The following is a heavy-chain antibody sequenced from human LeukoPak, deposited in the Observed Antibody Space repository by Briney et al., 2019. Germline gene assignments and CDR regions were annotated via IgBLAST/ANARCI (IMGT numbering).Heavy chain of an antibody. CDR1: GYSISSGYY. D-gene: IGHD3-22*01. V-gene: IGHV4-38-2*01. CDR3: ARRDSQDDWFDP. Sequence: KPSETLSLTCAVSGYSISSGYYWGWIRQPPGKGLEWIGSIYHSGSTYYNPSLKSRVTISVDTSKNQFSLKLSSVTAADTAVYYCARRDSQDDWFDPWGQGTLVTVSS. CDR2: IYHSGST. J-gene: IGHJ5*02.